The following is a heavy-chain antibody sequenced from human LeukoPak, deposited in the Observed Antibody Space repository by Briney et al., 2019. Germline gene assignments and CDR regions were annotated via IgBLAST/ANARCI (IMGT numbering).Heavy chain of an antibody. D-gene: IGHD2-8*01. J-gene: IGHJ4*02. CDR1: GGSISSSSSY. CDR3: ARGYCTNAVCSLGPTQA. Sequence: SGTLSLTCTVSGGSISSSSSYWGWIRQPPGKGLEWIGTNYYSGSTYYNPSLKSQVTISADTSKNQFSLKLSSVTAADTAVYYCARGYCTNAVCSLGPTQAWGQGTLVTVSS. V-gene: IGHV4-39*07. CDR2: NYYSGST.